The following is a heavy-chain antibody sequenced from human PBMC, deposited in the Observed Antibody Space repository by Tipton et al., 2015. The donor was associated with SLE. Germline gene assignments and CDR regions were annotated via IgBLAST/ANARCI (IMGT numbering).Heavy chain of an antibody. D-gene: IGHD6-13*01. V-gene: IGHV4-39*07. CDR2: VFHNGNT. Sequence: TLSLTCTVSGGSINNSPYYWGWIRQPPGKGLEWIGGVFHNGNTYYNPSLKNRVSISVDTSRNHFSLKLTSMTAADTAVYFCARDSLAWTAVNFFDPWGQGTLVTVSS. J-gene: IGHJ5*02. CDR3: ARDSLAWTAVNFFDP. CDR1: GGSINNSPYY.